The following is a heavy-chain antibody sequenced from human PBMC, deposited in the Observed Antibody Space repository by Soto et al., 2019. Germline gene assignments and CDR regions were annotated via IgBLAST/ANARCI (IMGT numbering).Heavy chain of an antibody. D-gene: IGHD4-4*01. V-gene: IGHV4-34*01. CDR1: GGSFSGYY. Sequence: SETPSLTCAVYGGSFSGYYWSWIRQPPGKGLEWIGEINHRGSTNYNPSLKIRLTISVDTSKNQFSLKLSSVTAADTAVYYCARGYRAPFDYWGQGTLVTVSS. J-gene: IGHJ4*02. CDR2: INHRGST. CDR3: ARGYRAPFDY.